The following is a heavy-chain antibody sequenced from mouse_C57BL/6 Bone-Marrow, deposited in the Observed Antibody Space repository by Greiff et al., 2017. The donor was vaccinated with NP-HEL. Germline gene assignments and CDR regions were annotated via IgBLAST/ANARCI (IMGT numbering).Heavy chain of an antibody. CDR1: GFTFSDYG. J-gene: IGHJ4*01. CDR2: ISSGSSTI. CDR3: ARMGIYDYDGAMDY. Sequence: DVQLVESGGGLVKPGGSLKLSCAASGFTFSDYGMHWVRQAPEKGLEWVAYISSGSSTIYYADTVKGRFTISRDNAKNTLFLQMTSLRSEDTAMYYCARMGIYDYDGAMDYWGQGTSVTVSS. V-gene: IGHV5-17*01. D-gene: IGHD2-4*01.